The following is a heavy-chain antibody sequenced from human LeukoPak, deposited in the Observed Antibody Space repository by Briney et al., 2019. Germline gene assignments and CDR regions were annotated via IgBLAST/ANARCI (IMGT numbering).Heavy chain of an antibody. J-gene: IGHJ4*02. V-gene: IGHV4-59*01. CDR1: GGSISSYY. D-gene: IGHD6-13*01. CDR3: ARSDTWYNFDY. CDR2: IYYSGSGST. Sequence: SETLSLTCTVSGGSISSYYWSWIRQPPGKGLEWIGYIYYSGSGSTNYNPSLKSRVTISVDTSKNQFSLTLNSVTAADTAMHYCARSDTWYNFDYWGQGTLVTVSS.